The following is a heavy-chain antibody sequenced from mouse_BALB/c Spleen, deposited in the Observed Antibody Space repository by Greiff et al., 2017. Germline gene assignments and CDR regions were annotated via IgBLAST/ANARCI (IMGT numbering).Heavy chain of an antibody. Sequence: VQLQQSGPDLVKPGASVKISCTASGYTFTSYNMHWVRQTHGKGLEWIGYIYTYNGETDYTQKFKSQATFTVDNSSSTTNMGLRDLTSEDSAVYYCASGGTTDGYWGQGTTLTVSS. CDR3: ASGGTTDGY. CDR2: IYTYNGET. V-gene: IGHV1S29*02. D-gene: IGHD1-1*01. CDR1: GYTFTSYN. J-gene: IGHJ2*01.